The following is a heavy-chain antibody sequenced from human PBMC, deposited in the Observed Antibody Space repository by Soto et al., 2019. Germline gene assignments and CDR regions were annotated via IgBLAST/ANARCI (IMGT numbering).Heavy chain of an antibody. V-gene: IGHV1-8*01. J-gene: IGHJ4*02. CDR2: MNPNSGNT. CDR1: GYTLTSYD. CDR3: ARSTNDYGDRH. Sequence: QVQLVQSGAEVKKPGASVKVSCKASGYTLTSYDINWVRQATGQGFEWMGRMNPNSGNTGYAQKFRGRVTITRNTSISTPYMELSSLRSEDTAVYYSARSTNDYGDRHWGQGTLVTVSS. D-gene: IGHD4-17*01.